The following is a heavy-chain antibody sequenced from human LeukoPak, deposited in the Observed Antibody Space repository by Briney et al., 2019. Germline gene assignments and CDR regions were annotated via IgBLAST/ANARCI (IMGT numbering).Heavy chain of an antibody. CDR3: ARRRLAPSGTSWFDP. CDR2: INDNGDT. J-gene: IGHJ5*02. D-gene: IGHD1/OR15-1a*01. Sequence: SETLSLTCAVYGESFSGYYWAWIRQPPGKRLEWIGDINDNGDTDYLPSLKNRVTISSDMSKKHFSLRLNSVTAAYTALYFCARRRLAPSGTSWFDPWGQGTLVTVSS. V-gene: IGHV4-34*01. CDR1: GESFSGYY.